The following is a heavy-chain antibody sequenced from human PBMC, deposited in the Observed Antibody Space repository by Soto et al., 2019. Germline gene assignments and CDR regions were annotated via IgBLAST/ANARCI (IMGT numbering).Heavy chain of an antibody. CDR2: ISWDGGST. J-gene: IGHJ6*02. CDR1: GVTCVDYT. Sequence: GGSLRLSCAASGVTCVDYTMHWVRQAPGKGLEWVSLISWDGGSTYYADSVKGRFTISRDNSKNSLYLQMNSLRTEDTALYYCAKADYYYYGMDVWGQGTTVTVSS. CDR3: AKADYYYYGMDV. V-gene: IGHV3-43*01.